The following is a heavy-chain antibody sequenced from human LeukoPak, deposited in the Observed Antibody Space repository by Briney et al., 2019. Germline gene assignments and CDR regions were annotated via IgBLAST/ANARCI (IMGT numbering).Heavy chain of an antibody. V-gene: IGHV4-59*01. CDR2: IYYSGST. CDR1: GGSISSYY. CDR3: ASSLSGAFDY. Sequence: SETLSLTCTVSGGSISSYYWSWIRQPPGKGLEWIGYIYYSGSTNYNPSLKSRVTISVDTSKNQFSLKLSSVTAADTAVYYCASSLSGAFDYWGRGTLVAVSS. J-gene: IGHJ4*02. D-gene: IGHD2/OR15-2a*01.